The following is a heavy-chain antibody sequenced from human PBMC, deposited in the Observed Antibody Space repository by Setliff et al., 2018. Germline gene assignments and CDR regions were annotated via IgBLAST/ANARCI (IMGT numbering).Heavy chain of an antibody. CDR3: ARGVSSVSWTPRY. Sequence: PSETLSLTCNVSGDSMNDNHWTWIRQPPGKGLEWIGYIYTSGGTNYNPSLKSRVTISVDMSKNQFSLKLSSAIAADTAVYYCARGVSSVSWTPRYWGRGILVTVSS. CDR2: IYTSGGT. J-gene: IGHJ4*02. V-gene: IGHV4-4*08. CDR1: GDSMNDNH. D-gene: IGHD6-19*01.